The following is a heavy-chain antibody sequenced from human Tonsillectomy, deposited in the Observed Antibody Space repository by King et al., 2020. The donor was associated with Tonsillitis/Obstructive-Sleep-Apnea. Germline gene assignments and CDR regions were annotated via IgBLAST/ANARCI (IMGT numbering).Heavy chain of an antibody. D-gene: IGHD4-17*01. Sequence: VQLVESGAEVKKPGSSVKVSCKASGGTFSSYAISWVRQAPGQGLEWMGVSIPIFGTANYAQKFQGRVTITADESTSTAYMERTSLRSKGTAVYYCAMRYGDNTGGPFDIWGAGTMVTASS. V-gene: IGHV1-69*01. CDR1: GGTFSSYA. CDR3: AMRYGDNTGGPFDI. J-gene: IGHJ3*02. CDR2: SIPIFGTA.